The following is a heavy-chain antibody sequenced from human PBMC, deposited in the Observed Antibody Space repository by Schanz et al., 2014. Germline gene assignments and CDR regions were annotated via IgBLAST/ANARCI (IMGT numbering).Heavy chain of an antibody. CDR2: IWYDGNNK. CDR3: ARDKGGYYPFDY. V-gene: IGHV3-33*01. J-gene: IGHJ4*02. CDR1: GFTFSSYG. Sequence: QVQLVKSGGGVVQPGRSLRLSCAASGFTFSSYGMHWVRQAPGKGLEWVAVIWYDGNNKFYADSVKGRFIISRDNAKNSLYLQMNSLRAEDTAVYYCARDKGGYYPFDYWGQGTLVTVSS. D-gene: IGHD3-3*01.